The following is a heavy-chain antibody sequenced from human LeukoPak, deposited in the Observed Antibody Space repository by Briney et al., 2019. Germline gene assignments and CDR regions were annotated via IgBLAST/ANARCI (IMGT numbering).Heavy chain of an antibody. J-gene: IGHJ4*02. Sequence: PGGSLRLSCVASGFIFSVYAMSWVRQAPGKGLEWVSGISGSGGRTYSADSVKGRFTISRDNSRKTLYLQMNSLRGDDTAVYYCASDRAYSQFDYWGQGTLVTVSS. CDR3: ASDRAYSQFDY. V-gene: IGHV3-23*01. CDR2: ISGSGGRT. CDR1: GFIFSVYA. D-gene: IGHD2-15*01.